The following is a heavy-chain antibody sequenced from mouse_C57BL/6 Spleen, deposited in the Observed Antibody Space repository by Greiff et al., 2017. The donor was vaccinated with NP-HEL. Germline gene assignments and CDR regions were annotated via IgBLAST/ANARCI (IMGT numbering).Heavy chain of an antibody. Sequence: EVQLVESGGGLVKPGGSLKLSCAASGFTFSSYAMSWVRQTPEKRLEWVATISDGGSYTYYPDNVKGRFTISRDNAKNNLYLQMSHLKSEDTAMYYCARGENCFDYWGQGTTLTVSS. J-gene: IGHJ2*01. CDR2: ISDGGSYT. CDR1: GFTFSSYA. CDR3: ARGENCFDY. V-gene: IGHV5-4*01.